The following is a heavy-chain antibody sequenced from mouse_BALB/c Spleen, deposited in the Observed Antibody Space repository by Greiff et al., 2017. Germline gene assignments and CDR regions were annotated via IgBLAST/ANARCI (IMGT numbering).Heavy chain of an antibody. Sequence: EVKLMESGGGLVQPGGSLKLSCAASGFTFSSYGMSWVRQTPDKRLELVATINSNGGSTYYPDSVKGRFTISRDNAKNTLYLQMSSLKSEDTAMYYCARVYDGYLFAYWGQGTLVTVSA. V-gene: IGHV5-6-3*01. CDR3: ARVYDGYLFAY. CDR2: INSNGGST. J-gene: IGHJ3*01. CDR1: GFTFSSYG. D-gene: IGHD2-3*01.